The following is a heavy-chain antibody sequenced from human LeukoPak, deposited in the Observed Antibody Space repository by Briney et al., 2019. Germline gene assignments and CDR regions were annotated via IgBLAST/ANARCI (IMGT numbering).Heavy chain of an antibody. CDR2: IRFDGSNQ. D-gene: IGHD5-18*01. J-gene: IGHJ4*02. CDR3: AKGYGESHFDS. Sequence: GGSLRLSCAASGFTFSDYTMNWVRQAPGKGLEWVAFIRFDGSNQYYTDSVKGRFTISRDNSNNTLFLQMNNLGGDDTAVYLCAKGYGESHFDSWGQGTLVTVSS. CDR1: GFTFSDYT. V-gene: IGHV3-30*02.